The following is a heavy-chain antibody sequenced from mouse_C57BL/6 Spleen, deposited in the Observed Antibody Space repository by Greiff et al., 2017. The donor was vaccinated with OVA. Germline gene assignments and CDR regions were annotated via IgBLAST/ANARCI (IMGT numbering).Heavy chain of an antibody. CDR2: IRHKANGYTT. V-gene: IGHV7-3*01. Sequence: EVMLVESGGGLVQPGGSLSLSCAASGFTFTDYYMSWVRQPPGKALEWLGFIRHKANGYTTDYSSSVKGRFTISRDNSQSILYLQMNAMKAEDSATDYCARGGLRHFDYWGQGTTLTVSS. D-gene: IGHD2-4*01. CDR1: GFTFTDYY. CDR3: ARGGLRHFDY. J-gene: IGHJ2*01.